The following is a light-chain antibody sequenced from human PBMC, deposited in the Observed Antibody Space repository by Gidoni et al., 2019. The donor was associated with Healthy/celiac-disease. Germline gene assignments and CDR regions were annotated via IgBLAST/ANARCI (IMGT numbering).Light chain of an antibody. J-gene: IGLJ3*02. Sequence: QSVLPQPPSASGPPGQRVTISCSGSSSNIGSNTANWYQQLPGTAPKLLIYSNDQRPSGVPDRFSGSKSGTSASLAISGLQSEDEADYYCAAWDDSLNGWVFGGGTKLTVL. CDR2: SND. V-gene: IGLV1-44*01. CDR3: AAWDDSLNGWV. CDR1: SSNIGSNT.